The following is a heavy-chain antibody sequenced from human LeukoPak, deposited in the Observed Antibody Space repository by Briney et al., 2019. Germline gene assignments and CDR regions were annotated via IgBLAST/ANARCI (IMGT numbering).Heavy chain of an antibody. V-gene: IGHV3-30-3*01. J-gene: IGHJ6*02. D-gene: IGHD2-2*01. CDR1: GFTFSSYA. CDR2: ISYDGSNK. Sequence: PGGSLRLSCAASGFTFSSYAMHWVRQAPGKGLEWVAVISYDGSNKYYADSVKGRFTISRDNSKNTPYLQMNSLRAEDTAVYYCARVGIVVLSGYGMDVWGQGTTVTVSS. CDR3: ARVGIVVLSGYGMDV.